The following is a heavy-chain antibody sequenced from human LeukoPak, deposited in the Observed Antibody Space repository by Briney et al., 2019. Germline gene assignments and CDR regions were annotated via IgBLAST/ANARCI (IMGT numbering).Heavy chain of an antibody. CDR1: GFTFSNYA. CDR2: ISGSGGST. Sequence: GGSLRLSCAASGFTFSNYAMSWVRQAPGKGLEWVSAISGSGGSTYYADPVKGRFTISRDNSKNTLYLQMNSLRAEDTAVYYCAKYDYGGNGVFDYWGQGTLVTVSS. CDR3: AKYDYGGNGVFDY. D-gene: IGHD4-23*01. J-gene: IGHJ4*02. V-gene: IGHV3-23*01.